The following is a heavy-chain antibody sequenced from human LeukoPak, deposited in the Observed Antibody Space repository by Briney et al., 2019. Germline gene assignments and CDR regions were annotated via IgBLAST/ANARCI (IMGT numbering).Heavy chain of an antibody. CDR1: GFTFRSHG. CDR3: ARLYCSGGSCYSGDAFDM. J-gene: IGHJ3*02. Sequence: GGSLRLSCAASGFTFRSHGMHWVRQAPGKGLEWVSYISSSSRTIYYADSVKGRFTISRDNAKNSLYLQMNSLRAEDTAVYYCARLYCSGGSCYSGDAFDMWGQGTVVTVSS. V-gene: IGHV3-48*04. D-gene: IGHD2-15*01. CDR2: ISSSSRTI.